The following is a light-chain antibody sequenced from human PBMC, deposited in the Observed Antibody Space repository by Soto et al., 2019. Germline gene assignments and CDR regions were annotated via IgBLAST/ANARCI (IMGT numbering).Light chain of an antibody. CDR1: ESISDY. CDR2: SAS. Sequence: IQLTQSPSSLSASVGDRVTIVCRASESISDYLNWYQLKSGEAPKVLIYSASTLRGGVPSRFSGTGSGTEFTLTISSLQPEYVATYYCQQTFSHLLSFGGGTTVEIK. J-gene: IGKJ4*01. V-gene: IGKV1-39*01. CDR3: QQTFSHLLS.